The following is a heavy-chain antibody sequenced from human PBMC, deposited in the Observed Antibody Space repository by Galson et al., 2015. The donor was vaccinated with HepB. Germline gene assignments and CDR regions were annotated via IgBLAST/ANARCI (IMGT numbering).Heavy chain of an antibody. CDR2: ISGSGGST. V-gene: IGHV3-23*01. J-gene: IGHJ4*02. CDR3: AKGGNRGSYRPYYFDY. CDR1: GFTFSSYA. Sequence: SLRLSCAASGFTFSSYAMSWVRQAPGKGLEWVSAISGSGGSTYYADSVKGRFTISRDNSKNTLYLQMNSLRAEDTAVYYCAKGGNRGSYRPYYFDYWGQGTLVTVSS. D-gene: IGHD3-16*02.